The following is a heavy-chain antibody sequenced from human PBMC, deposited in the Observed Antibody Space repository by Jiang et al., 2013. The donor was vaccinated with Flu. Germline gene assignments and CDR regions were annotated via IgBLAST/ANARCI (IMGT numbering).Heavy chain of an antibody. CDR1: GDSVSSNSAA. J-gene: IGHJ6*04. CDR2: TYYRPKWYN. D-gene: IGHD3-3*01. V-gene: IGHV6-1*01. Sequence: SQTLSLTCAISGDSVSSNSAAWNWIRQSPSRGLEWLGRTYYRPKWYNDYAVSVKSRITINPDTSKNQFSLQLNSVTPEDTAVYYCARDTKQLLRFLEWLSLEAYYYYGMDVWGKGTTVTVSS. CDR3: ARDTKQLLRFLEWLSLEAYYYYGMDV.